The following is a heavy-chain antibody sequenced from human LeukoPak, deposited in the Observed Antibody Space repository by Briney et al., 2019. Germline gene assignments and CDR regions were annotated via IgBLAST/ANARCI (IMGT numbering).Heavy chain of an antibody. J-gene: IGHJ5*02. CDR2: INHSGST. D-gene: IGHD3-3*01. CDR1: GGSFSGYY. Sequence: KDSETLSLTCAVYGGSFSGYYWSWIRQPPGKGLEWIGEINHSGSTNYNPSLKRRVTISVDTSKNQFSLTLSSVTAADTAVYYCARGHDSIKTFGEVIKSRTRWFDPWGQGTLVTVSS. V-gene: IGHV4-34*01. CDR3: ARGHDSIKTFGEVIKSRTRWFDP.